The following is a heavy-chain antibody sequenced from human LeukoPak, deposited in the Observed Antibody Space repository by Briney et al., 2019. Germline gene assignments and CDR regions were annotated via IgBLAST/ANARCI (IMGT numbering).Heavy chain of an antibody. Sequence: GGSLRLSCAASGFTFSNAWMNWVRQAPGKGLEWVGRIKNKTDGGTTDYAAPVKGRFTISRDDSKNTLYLQMNSLKTEDTAVYYCTTDSALQLYWGQGTLVTVSS. CDR3: TTDSALQLY. D-gene: IGHD6-13*01. CDR2: IKNKTDGGTT. CDR1: GFTFSNAW. V-gene: IGHV3-15*07. J-gene: IGHJ4*02.